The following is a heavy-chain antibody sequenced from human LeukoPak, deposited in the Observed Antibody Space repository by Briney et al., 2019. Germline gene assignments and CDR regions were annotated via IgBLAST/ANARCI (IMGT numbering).Heavy chain of an antibody. D-gene: IGHD3-10*01. CDR3: AKDPLQRITMVRGVSPHYMDV. CDR2: ISGSGGST. V-gene: IGHV3-23*01. J-gene: IGHJ6*03. Sequence: GGSLRLSCAASGFTFDNFAMSWVRQAPGKGLAWDSAISGSGGSTYYADSVKGRFTISRDNSKNTLYLQMNSLRAEDTAVYYCAKDPLQRITMVRGVSPHYMDVWGKGTTVTVSS. CDR1: GFTFDNFA.